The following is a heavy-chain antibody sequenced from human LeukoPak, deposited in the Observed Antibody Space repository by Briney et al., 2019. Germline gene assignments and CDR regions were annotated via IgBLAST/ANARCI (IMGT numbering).Heavy chain of an antibody. V-gene: IGHV3-48*03. J-gene: IGHJ6*03. CDR1: GFTFSSYE. Sequence: GGSLRLSCAASGFTFSSYEMNWVRLAPGKGLEWVSYISESGSAIYYADSVKGRFTISRDNAKNSLYLQMNSLRAEDTAVYYCARDTRVHGPYYYYYYMDVWGKGTTVTVSS. CDR2: ISESGSAI. CDR3: ARDTRVHGPYYYYYYMDV. D-gene: IGHD1-1*01.